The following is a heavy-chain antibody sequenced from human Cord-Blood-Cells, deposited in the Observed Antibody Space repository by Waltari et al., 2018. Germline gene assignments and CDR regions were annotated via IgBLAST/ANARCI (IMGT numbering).Heavy chain of an antibody. CDR2: IIPIFGTA. CDR1: GRTFSSYA. Sequence: QVQLVQSGAEVKQPGSSVKVSCQASGRTFSSYALSWVRMAPGQGLEWMGGIIPIFGTANYAQKFQGRVTITADESTSTAYMELSSLRSEDTAVYYCARNGFPPNLYWYFDLWGRGTLVTVSS. J-gene: IGHJ2*01. CDR3: ARNGFPPNLYWYFDL. V-gene: IGHV1-69*01. D-gene: IGHD2-8*01.